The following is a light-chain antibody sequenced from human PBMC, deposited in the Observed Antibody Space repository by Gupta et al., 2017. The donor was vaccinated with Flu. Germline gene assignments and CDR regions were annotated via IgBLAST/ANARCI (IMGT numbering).Light chain of an antibody. CDR1: QSVRSSY. V-gene: IGKV3-20*01. J-gene: IGKJ2*03. CDR3: QQYGSSPYS. CDR2: GAS. Sequence: EIVLTQSPVTLSLSPGERATLSCRASQSVRSSYLAWYQQKPGQAPRLLIYGASSRATGIPDRFSGSGSGTDFTLAISRLEPEDFAVYYCQQYGSSPYSFGQGTKLEIK.